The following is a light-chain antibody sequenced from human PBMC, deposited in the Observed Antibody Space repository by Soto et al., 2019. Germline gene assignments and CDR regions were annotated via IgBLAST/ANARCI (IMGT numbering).Light chain of an antibody. CDR2: GNS. Sequence: QSVLTQPPSVSGAPGQRVTNSCTGSRSKIGAGYDVHWYQQLPGTAPKLLIYGNSNRPSGVPDRFSGSKSGTSASLAITGLQAEDEADYYCQSYDSSLSGWVFGGGTKLTVL. CDR3: QSYDSSLSGWV. V-gene: IGLV1-40*01. CDR1: RSKIGAGYD. J-gene: IGLJ3*02.